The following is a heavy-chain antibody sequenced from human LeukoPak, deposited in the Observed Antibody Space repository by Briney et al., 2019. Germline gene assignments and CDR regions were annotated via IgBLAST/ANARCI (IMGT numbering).Heavy chain of an antibody. J-gene: IGHJ4*02. Sequence: PSETLSLTCAVYGGSFSGYYWSWIRQPPGKGLERIGEINHSGSTNYNPSLKSRVTISVDTSKNQFSLKLSSVTAADTAVYYCAREATGRYYYDSSGYWDYWGQGTLVTVSS. D-gene: IGHD3-22*01. CDR2: INHSGST. V-gene: IGHV4-34*01. CDR1: GGSFSGYY. CDR3: AREATGRYYYDSSGYWDY.